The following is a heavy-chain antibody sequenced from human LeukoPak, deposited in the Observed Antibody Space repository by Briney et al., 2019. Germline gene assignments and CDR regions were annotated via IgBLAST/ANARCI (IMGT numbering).Heavy chain of an antibody. CDR3: ASGIVATISNTAHDY. D-gene: IGHD5-12*01. CDR2: INPNSGGT. J-gene: IGHJ4*02. V-gene: IGHV1-2*02. Sequence: ASVKVSCKASGYTFTGYYMHWVRQAPGQGLEWMRWINPNSGGTNYAQKFQGRVTITADKSTSTAYMELSSLRSEDTAVYYCASGIVATISNTAHDYWGQGTLVTVSS. CDR1: GYTFTGYY.